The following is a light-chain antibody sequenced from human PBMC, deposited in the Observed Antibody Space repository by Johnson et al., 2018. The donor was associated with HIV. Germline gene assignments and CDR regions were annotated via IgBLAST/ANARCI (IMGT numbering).Light chain of an antibody. CDR3: GAWDDSLNGLV. J-gene: IGLJ1*01. V-gene: IGLV1-44*01. CDR1: SSNIGSNT. CDR2: RNN. Sequence: QSVLTQPPSASGTPGQRVTISCSGSSSNIGSNTVNWYQQLPGTAPKLLIYRNNQRPSGVPDRFSGSKSGTSASLAISWLQAEDEADDSCGAWDDSLNGLVFGTGTKVTVL.